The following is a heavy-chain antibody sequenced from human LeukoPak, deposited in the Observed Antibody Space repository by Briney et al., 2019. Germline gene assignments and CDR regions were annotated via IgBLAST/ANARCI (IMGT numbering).Heavy chain of an antibody. CDR3: ARVRIAVAGTRHFDY. V-gene: IGHV3-23*01. Sequence: GGSLRLSCAASGFTFSSYAMSWVRQAPGKGLEWVSAISGSGGSTYYADSVKGRFTIPRDNSKNTLYLQMNSLRAEDTAVYYCARVRIAVAGTRHFDYWGQGTLVTVSS. CDR1: GFTFSSYA. CDR2: ISGSGGST. J-gene: IGHJ4*02. D-gene: IGHD6-19*01.